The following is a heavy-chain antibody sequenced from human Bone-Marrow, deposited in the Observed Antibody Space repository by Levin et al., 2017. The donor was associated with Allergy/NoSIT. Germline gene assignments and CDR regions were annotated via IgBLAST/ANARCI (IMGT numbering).Heavy chain of an antibody. CDR2: ISSSGSTI. D-gene: IGHD3-3*01. CDR3: ARAWGGNVLRFLEWQHGMDV. CDR1: GFTFSSYE. Sequence: GESLKISCAASGFTFSSYEMNWVRQAPGKGLEWVSYISSSGSTIYYADSVKGRFTISRDNAKNSLYLQMNSLRAEDTAVYYCARAWGGNVLRFLEWQHGMDVWGQGTTVTVSS. J-gene: IGHJ6*02. V-gene: IGHV3-48*03.